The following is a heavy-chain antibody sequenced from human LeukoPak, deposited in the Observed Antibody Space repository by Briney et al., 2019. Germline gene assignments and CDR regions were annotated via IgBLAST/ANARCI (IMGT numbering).Heavy chain of an antibody. J-gene: IGHJ4*02. V-gene: IGHV3-7*01. CDR3: ARVGYGFFDY. D-gene: IGHD5-12*01. Sequence: GGSLRLSCAASGFTISDHYMDWVRQAPGKGLEWVANIKQDGSEKYYVDSVKGRFTISRDNAKNSLYLQMNSLRAEDTAVYYCARVGYGFFDYWGQGTLVTVSS. CDR1: GFTISDHY. CDR2: IKQDGSEK.